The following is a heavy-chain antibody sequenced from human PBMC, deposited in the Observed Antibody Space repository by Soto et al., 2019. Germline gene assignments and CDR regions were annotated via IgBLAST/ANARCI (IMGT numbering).Heavy chain of an antibody. CDR1: GFTFSSYG. V-gene: IGHV3-33*01. CDR2: IWYDGSNK. CDR3: ARGPSRYYYDY. Sequence: HPGGSLRLSCAASGFTFSSYGMHWVHQAPGKGLEWVAVIWYDGSNKYYADSVKGRFTISRDNSKNTLFLLMISLMVDVTAVSYCARGPSRYYYDYWGQGTLVT. J-gene: IGHJ4*02. D-gene: IGHD2-2*01.